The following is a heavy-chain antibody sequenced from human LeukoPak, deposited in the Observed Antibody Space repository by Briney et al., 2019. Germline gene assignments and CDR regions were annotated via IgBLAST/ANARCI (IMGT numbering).Heavy chain of an antibody. V-gene: IGHV3-23*01. Sequence: TGGSLRLSCVASGITFSNYAVSWVRQAPDKGLDWVSVISGSAHKICYADSVKGRFTISRDNSENIVYLQMNSLRAEDTAVYYCAKDRGSSSSTYFDYWGQGTLVTVSS. CDR2: ISGSAHKI. CDR1: GITFSNYA. D-gene: IGHD6-6*01. CDR3: AKDRGSSSSTYFDY. J-gene: IGHJ4*02.